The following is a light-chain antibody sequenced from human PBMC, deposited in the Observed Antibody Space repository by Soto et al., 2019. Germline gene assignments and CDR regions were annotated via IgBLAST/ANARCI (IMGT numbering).Light chain of an antibody. J-gene: IGLJ1*01. CDR3: GSYTSSSSYV. CDR1: SSDVGGYNY. CDR2: DVS. V-gene: IGLV2-14*01. Sequence: QSVLTQPASVSGSPGQSITISCTGTSSDVGGYNYVSWYQQHPGKAPKLMIYDVSNRPSGVSNRFSGSKSGNTASLTISGLQAEDEADYYCGSYTSSSSYVFGTGTKATV.